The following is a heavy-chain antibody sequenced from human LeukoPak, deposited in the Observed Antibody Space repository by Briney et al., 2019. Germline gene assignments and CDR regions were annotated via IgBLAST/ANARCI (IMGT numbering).Heavy chain of an antibody. CDR2: IRYDGSNR. Sequence: GGSLRLSCAASGFTFSSYGMHWVRQAPDKGLEWVAFIRYDGSNRQYANSVEGRFTISRDNSRNTLFLQMNRLGDGDSGVYYCAKDPEKEDSYYYYIDVWGKGTRVTVSS. D-gene: IGHD3-10*01. CDR3: AKDPEKEDSYYYYIDV. V-gene: IGHV3-30*02. CDR1: GFTFSSYG. J-gene: IGHJ6*03.